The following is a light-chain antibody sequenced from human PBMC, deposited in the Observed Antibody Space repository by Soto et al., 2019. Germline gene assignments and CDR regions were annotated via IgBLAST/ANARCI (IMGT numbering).Light chain of an antibody. V-gene: IGLV1-40*01. J-gene: IGLJ2*01. CDR2: GST. CDR3: QSYDSSLSAVV. CDR1: SSNIGAGYD. Sequence: QSVLTQPPSVSGAPGRRVTISCTGSSSNIGAGYDVHWYQQFPGTAPKLLLYGSTNRPSGVPDRFSGSKSGTSASLAIAGLQTEDEADYYCQSYDSSLSAVVFGGGTKVTVL.